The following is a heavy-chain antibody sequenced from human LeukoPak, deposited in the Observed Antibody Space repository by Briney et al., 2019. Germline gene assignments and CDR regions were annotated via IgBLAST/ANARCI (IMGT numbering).Heavy chain of an antibody. D-gene: IGHD1-26*01. V-gene: IGHV4-30-2*01. CDR1: GGSISSGGYS. J-gene: IGHJ5*02. CDR3: ARVEKVGATRWFDP. Sequence: SETLSLTCAVSGGSISSGGYSWSWIRQPPGKGLEWIGYIYHSGSTYYNPSLKSRVTISVDTSKNQFSLKLSSVTAADTAVYYCARVEKVGATRWFDPWGQGTLVTVSS. CDR2: IYHSGST.